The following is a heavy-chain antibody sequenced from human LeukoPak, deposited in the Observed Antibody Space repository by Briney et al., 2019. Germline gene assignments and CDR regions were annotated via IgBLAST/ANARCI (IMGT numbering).Heavy chain of an antibody. D-gene: IGHD5-18*01. CDR1: GGSISSGDYY. CDR3: ASDDTATALFDY. J-gene: IGHJ4*02. CDR2: IYYSGST. Sequence: PSQTLSLTCTVSGGSISSGDYYWGWIRQPPGKGLEWIGSIYYSGSTYYNPSPKSRVTISVDTSKNQFSLKLSSVTAADTAVYYCASDDTATALFDYWGQGTLVTVSS. V-gene: IGHV4-39*07.